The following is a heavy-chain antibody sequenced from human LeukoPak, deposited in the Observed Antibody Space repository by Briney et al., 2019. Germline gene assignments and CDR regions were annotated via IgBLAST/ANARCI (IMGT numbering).Heavy chain of an antibody. CDR3: ARVTDTSNWGIEY. V-gene: IGHV3-74*01. Sequence: PGGSLRLSCVASGFTFRRYWMHWVRQAPGKGLVWVSRINRDGTTTTYADSVKGRSTISRDNAKNTLYLQMNSLRVEDTAVYYCARVTDTSNWGIEYWGQGTLVTVSS. CDR2: INRDGTTT. J-gene: IGHJ4*02. CDR1: GFTFRRYW. D-gene: IGHD7-27*01.